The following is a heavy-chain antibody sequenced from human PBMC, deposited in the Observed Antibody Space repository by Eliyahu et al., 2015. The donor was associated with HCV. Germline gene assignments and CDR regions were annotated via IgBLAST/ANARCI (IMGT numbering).Heavy chain of an antibody. CDR2: ISDSGGST. CDR1: GFSFSSXA. D-gene: IGHD2-21*02. Sequence: EVQLLESGGGLVQPGGSLXLFCAASGFSFSSXARSWVRQAPGKGLEWVLVISDSGGSTYYADSVKGRFTISRDNSKNTLYLQMNSLRVEDTAVYYCAKEGLTYCGADCHRPLDYWGQGTLVTVSS. V-gene: IGHV3-23*01. J-gene: IGHJ4*02. CDR3: AKEGLTYCGADCHRPLDY.